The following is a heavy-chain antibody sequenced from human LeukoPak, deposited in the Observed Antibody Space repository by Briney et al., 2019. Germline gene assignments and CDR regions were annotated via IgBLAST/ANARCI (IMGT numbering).Heavy chain of an antibody. CDR3: ARPHRAGWFDP. D-gene: IGHD6-13*01. CDR2: IYYSGNT. Sequence: PSETLSLTCTVSGVSISSSNSYWGWIRQPPGKGLEWIGSIYYSGNTYYNPSLKSRVTISVDTSKNQCSLKLSDVTAADTAVYYCARPHRAGWFDPWGQGTLVTVSS. V-gene: IGHV4-39*01. J-gene: IGHJ5*02. CDR1: GVSISSSNSY.